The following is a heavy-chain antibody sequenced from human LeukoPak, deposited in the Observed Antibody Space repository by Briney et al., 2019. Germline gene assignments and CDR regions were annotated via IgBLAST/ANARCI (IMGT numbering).Heavy chain of an antibody. J-gene: IGHJ5*02. CDR2: ISGSGGST. Sequence: GGSLRLSCAASGFTFSSYAMSWVRQAPGKGLEWVSAISGSGGSTYYADSVKGRFTISRDNSKNTLYLQMNSLRAEDTAVYYCAKELVNWNYPCPSVNWFDPWGQGTLVTVSS. CDR3: AKELVNWNYPCPSVNWFDP. D-gene: IGHD1-7*01. V-gene: IGHV3-23*01. CDR1: GFTFSSYA.